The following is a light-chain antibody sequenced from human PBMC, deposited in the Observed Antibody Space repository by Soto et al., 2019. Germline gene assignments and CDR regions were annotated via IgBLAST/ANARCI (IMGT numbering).Light chain of an antibody. CDR2: EVS. Sequence: QSALTQPPSASGSPGQSVTISCTGTSSDVGAYNYVSWYQQYPGIAPKLMIYEVSKRPSGVPDRFSGSKSGKTASLTGSGLQPEDEADYYCTSYAGSNIWVFGGGTKVTVL. CDR1: SSDVGAYNY. J-gene: IGLJ3*02. V-gene: IGLV2-8*01. CDR3: TSYAGSNIWV.